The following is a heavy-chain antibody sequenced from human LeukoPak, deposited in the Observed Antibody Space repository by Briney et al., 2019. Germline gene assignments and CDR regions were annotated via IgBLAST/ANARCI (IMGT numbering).Heavy chain of an antibody. J-gene: IGHJ6*03. D-gene: IGHD1-7*01. Sequence: GGSLRLSCAASGFTFSNYEMHWVRQAPGKGLEWVSSISSTGGTTYYADSVKGRFTISRDNSKNTLYLQMNSLRAEDTAVYYCAKRRGLELLYYYYMDVWGKGTTVTVSS. CDR3: AKRRGLELLYYYYMDV. CDR1: GFTFSNYE. V-gene: IGHV3-23*01. CDR2: ISSTGGTT.